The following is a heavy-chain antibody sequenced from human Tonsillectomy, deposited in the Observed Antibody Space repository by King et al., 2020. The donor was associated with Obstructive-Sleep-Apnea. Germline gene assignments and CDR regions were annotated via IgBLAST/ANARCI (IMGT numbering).Heavy chain of an antibody. CDR2: MNPKSGNT. J-gene: IGHJ4*02. CDR1: GYTFTSYD. D-gene: IGHD3-22*01. V-gene: IGHV1-8*01. CDR3: ATSKYYYESSGFYWSL. Sequence: QLVQSGAEVKKPGASVMVSCKASGYTFTSYDINWVRQAPGQGLEWLGWMNPKSGNTGDAQRFQGRVTMTRDTSISTAYMELSSLRSEDTAVYYCATSKYYYESSGFYWSLGGQGTLVTVSS.